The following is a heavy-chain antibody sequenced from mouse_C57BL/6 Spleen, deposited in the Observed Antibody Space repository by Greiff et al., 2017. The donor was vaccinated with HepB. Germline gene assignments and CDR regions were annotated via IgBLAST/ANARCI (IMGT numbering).Heavy chain of an antibody. CDR3: ARQDYSNYDCDY. V-gene: IGHV1-4*01. J-gene: IGHJ2*01. CDR2: INPSSGYT. Sequence: QVQLQQSGAELARPGASVKMSCKASGYTFTSYTMHWVKQRPGQGLEWIGYINPSSGYTKYNQKFKDKATLTADKSSSTAYMQLSSLTSEDSAVYYCARQDYSNYDCDYWGQGTTLTVSS. D-gene: IGHD2-5*01. CDR1: GYTFTSYT.